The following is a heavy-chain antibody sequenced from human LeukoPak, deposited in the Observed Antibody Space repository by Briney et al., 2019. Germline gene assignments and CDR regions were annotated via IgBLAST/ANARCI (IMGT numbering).Heavy chain of an antibody. CDR1: GGSISGYY. V-gene: IGHV4-4*07. CDR3: ARYYYGSGSYYLRFDP. D-gene: IGHD3-10*01. Sequence: PSETLSLTCTVSGGSISGYYWSWIRQPAGKGLEWIGRIYTSGSTNYNASLKSRVSMSVDTSKNQFSLKLSSVTAADTAVFYCARYYYGSGSYYLRFDPWGQGTLVTVSS. CDR2: IYTSGST. J-gene: IGHJ5*02.